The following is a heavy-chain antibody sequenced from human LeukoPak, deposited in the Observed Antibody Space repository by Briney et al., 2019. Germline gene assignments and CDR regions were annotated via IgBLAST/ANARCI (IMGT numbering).Heavy chain of an antibody. CDR3: ARSLGVRNSYGLYYFDY. Sequence: SQTLSLTCAISGDSVSSNSAAWNWIRQSPSRGLEWLGRTYFRSKWYYEYADSVKSRITINVDTSMNQFSLQLNSVTPEDTAVYYCARSLGVRNSYGLYYFDYWGQGTLVTVSS. J-gene: IGHJ4*02. D-gene: IGHD5-18*01. CDR2: TYFRSKWYY. CDR1: GDSVSSNSAA. V-gene: IGHV6-1*01.